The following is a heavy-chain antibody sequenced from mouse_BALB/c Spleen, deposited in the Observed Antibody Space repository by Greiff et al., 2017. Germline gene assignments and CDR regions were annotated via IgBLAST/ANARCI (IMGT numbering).Heavy chain of an antibody. J-gene: IGHJ3*01. CDR2: ISSGGSYT. V-gene: IGHV5-6-4*01. CDR1: GFTFSSYT. CDR3: TRDDDYDGAWFAY. D-gene: IGHD2-4*01. Sequence: EVHLVESGGGLVKPGGSLTLSCAASGFTFSSYTMSWVRQTPEKRLEWVATISSGGSYTYYPDSVKGRFTISRDNAKNTLYLQMSSLKSEDTAMYYCTRDDDYDGAWFAYWGQGTLVTVSA.